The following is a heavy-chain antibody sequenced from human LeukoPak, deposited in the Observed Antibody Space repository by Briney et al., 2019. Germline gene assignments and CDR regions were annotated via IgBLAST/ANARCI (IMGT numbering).Heavy chain of an antibody. CDR1: GGSISGYY. J-gene: IGHJ4*02. Sequence: PSETLSLTCTVSGGSISGYYWSWIRQPPGKGLEWIGYVSYSGSTNYNPSLKSRVTISVDTSKNQGSLKLRSVTAADTAVYYCARRNPYDSGGYYYAFDYWGQGTLVTVSS. D-gene: IGHD3-22*01. V-gene: IGHV4-59*01. CDR3: ARRNPYDSGGYYYAFDY. CDR2: VSYSGST.